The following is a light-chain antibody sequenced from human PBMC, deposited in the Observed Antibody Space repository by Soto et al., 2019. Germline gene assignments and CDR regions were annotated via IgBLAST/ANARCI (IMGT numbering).Light chain of an antibody. CDR1: QSVSSN. CDR3: QQYNNWPRT. Sequence: EIVMTQSPATLSVSPGERATLSCRASQSVSSNLAWYQQKPGQAPRLLIYGASPRATGIPARFGGSGSGTEFTLTISSLQSEDFAVYYCQQYNNWPRTFGQGTK. V-gene: IGKV3-15*01. CDR2: GAS. J-gene: IGKJ1*01.